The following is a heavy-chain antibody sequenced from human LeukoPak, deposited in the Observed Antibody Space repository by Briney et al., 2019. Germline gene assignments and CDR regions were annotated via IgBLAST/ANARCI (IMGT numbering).Heavy chain of an antibody. J-gene: IGHJ4*02. CDR3: ARHDIAVAGHIHQFDY. D-gene: IGHD6-19*01. CDR1: GFTFSSYP. CDR2: ISYDGSNK. Sequence: GSLRLSCAASGFTFSSYPMHWVRLAPGKGLEWVAIISYDGSNKYYADSVKGRFTISRDNSKNTLYLQMNSLRAEDTAVYYCARHDIAVAGHIHQFDYWGQGTLVTVSS. V-gene: IGHV3-30-3*01.